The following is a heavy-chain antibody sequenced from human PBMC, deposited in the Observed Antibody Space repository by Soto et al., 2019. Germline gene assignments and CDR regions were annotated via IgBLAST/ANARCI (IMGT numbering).Heavy chain of an antibody. CDR1: SGSISSSNW. Sequence: SETLSLTCAVSSGSISSSNWWSWVRQPPGKGLEWIGEIYHSGSTNYNPYLKSRVTISVDKSKNQFSLKLSSVTAADTAVYYCAMTYYYDSSGYFSYYFDYWGQGTLVTVSS. CDR3: AMTYYYDSSGYFSYYFDY. D-gene: IGHD3-22*01. V-gene: IGHV4-4*02. CDR2: IYHSGST. J-gene: IGHJ4*02.